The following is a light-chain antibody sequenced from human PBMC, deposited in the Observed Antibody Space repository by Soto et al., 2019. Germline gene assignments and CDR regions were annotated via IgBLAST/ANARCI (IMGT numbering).Light chain of an antibody. CDR2: EVS. Sequence: QSALTQPASVSGSPGQPITISCTGTSSDVGSYNLVSWYQQHPGKAPKLMIYEVSKRPSGVSNRFSGSKSGNTASLTISGLQAEDEADYYCCSYAGSSTFLYVFGTGTKVPS. J-gene: IGLJ1*01. CDR1: SSDVGSYNL. CDR3: CSYAGSSTFLYV. V-gene: IGLV2-23*02.